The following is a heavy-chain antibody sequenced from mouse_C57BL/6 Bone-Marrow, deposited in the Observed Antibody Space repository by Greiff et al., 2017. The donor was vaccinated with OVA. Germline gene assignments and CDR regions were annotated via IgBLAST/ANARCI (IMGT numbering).Heavy chain of an antibody. J-gene: IGHJ1*03. CDR2: IYPGDGDT. D-gene: IGHD2-4*01. CDR3: AREDDYDGYFDV. V-gene: IGHV1-82*01. CDR1: GYAFSSSW. Sequence: QVQLKESGPELVKPGASVKISCKASGYAFSSSWMNWVKQRPGKGLEWIGRIYPGDGDTNYTGKFKGKATLTADKSSSTAYMQLSSLTSEDSAVYFGAREDDYDGYFDVWGTGTTVTVSS.